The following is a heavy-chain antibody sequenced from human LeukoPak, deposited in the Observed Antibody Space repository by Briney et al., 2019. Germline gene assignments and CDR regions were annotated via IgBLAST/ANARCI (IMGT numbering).Heavy chain of an antibody. CDR1: GGTFSSYA. D-gene: IGHD3-22*01. V-gene: IGHV1-69*13. CDR2: IIPIFGTA. CDR3: AVRIGGYYDSSGYNRGWFDP. J-gene: IGHJ5*02. Sequence: ASVKVSCKASGGTFSSYAISWVRQAPGQGLEWMGGIIPIFGTANYAQKFQGRVTITADESTSTAYMELSSLRSEDTAVYYCAVRIGGYYDSSGYNRGWFDPWGQGTLVTVSS.